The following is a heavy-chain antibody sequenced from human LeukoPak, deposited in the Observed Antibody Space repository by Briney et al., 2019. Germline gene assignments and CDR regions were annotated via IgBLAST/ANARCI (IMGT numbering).Heavy chain of an antibody. Sequence: SETLSLTCTVSGGSISSGGYYWSWIRQHPGKGLEWIGYIYYSGSTYYNPSLKSRLTISVDTSKNQFSLKLTSVTAADTAVYYCARGRAGKQDYWGQGTLVTVSS. CDR1: GGSISSGGYY. J-gene: IGHJ4*02. CDR3: ARGRAGKQDY. CDR2: IYYSGST. V-gene: IGHV4-31*03. D-gene: IGHD6-13*01.